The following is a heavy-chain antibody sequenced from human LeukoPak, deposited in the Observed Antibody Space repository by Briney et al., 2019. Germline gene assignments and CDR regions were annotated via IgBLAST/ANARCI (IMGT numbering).Heavy chain of an antibody. CDR1: GFTFSSYW. Sequence: GGSLRLSCVVSGFTFSSYWMHWVRQAPGEGLVWASRIRYDGSSAAYADSVKGRLTNSRDNAKNTLYLQMNSLSAEDTAVYYCVRGTMNAIDQLDYWGQGTLVTVSS. J-gene: IGHJ4*02. D-gene: IGHD1-1*01. CDR2: IRYDGSSA. V-gene: IGHV3-74*01. CDR3: VRGTMNAIDQLDY.